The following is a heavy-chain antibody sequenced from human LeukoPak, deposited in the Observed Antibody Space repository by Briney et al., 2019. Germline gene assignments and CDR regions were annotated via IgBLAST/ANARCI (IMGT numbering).Heavy chain of an antibody. V-gene: IGHV1-46*01. CDR1: GYTFTSYY. D-gene: IGHD3-22*01. J-gene: IGHJ3*02. CDR2: INPSGGST. Sequence: GASVKVSCKASGYTFTSYYMHWVRQAPGQGLEWMGIINPSGGSTSYAQKFQSRVTMTRDTSTSTVYMELSSLRSEDTAVYYCARDTMMGSTYDAFDIWGQGTMVTVSS. CDR3: ARDTMMGSTYDAFDI.